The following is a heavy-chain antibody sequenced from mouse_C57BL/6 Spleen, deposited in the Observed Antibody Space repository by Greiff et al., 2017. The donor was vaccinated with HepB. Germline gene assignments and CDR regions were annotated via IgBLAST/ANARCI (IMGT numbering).Heavy chain of an antibody. CDR3: ARNYGSSPFAY. J-gene: IGHJ3*01. CDR1: GFTSSDYG. D-gene: IGHD1-1*01. V-gene: IGHV5-17*01. CDR2: ISSGSSTI. Sequence: VQLKESGGGLVKPGGSLKLSCAASGFTSSDYGMHWVRQAPEKGLEWVAYISSGSSTIYYADTVKGRFTISRDNAKNTLFLQMTSLRSEDTAMYYCARNYGSSPFAYWGQGTLVTVSA.